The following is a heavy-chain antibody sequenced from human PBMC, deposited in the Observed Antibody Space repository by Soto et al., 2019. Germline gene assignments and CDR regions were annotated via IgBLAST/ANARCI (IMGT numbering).Heavy chain of an antibody. CDR2: INPKFGDT. CDR3: ARTMDYYYGRGSGNGHGV. D-gene: IGHD3-10*02. J-gene: IGHJ6*02. V-gene: IGHV1-2*02. Sequence: QVRLVQSGAEVKEPGDSVRVSCEASGYTFTAYHIHWVRQAPGQGLEWMGWINPKFGDTGYAQDFQGRVSITSDMSISTVYMELSRLTSYDTAIYCCARTMDYYYGRGSGNGHGVWGQGTTVTVFS. CDR1: GYTFTAYH.